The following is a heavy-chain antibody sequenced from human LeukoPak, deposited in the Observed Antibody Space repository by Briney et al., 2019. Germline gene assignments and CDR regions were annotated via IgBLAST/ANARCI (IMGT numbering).Heavy chain of an antibody. CDR3: ARAGGSSGYYYYYYGMDV. D-gene: IGHD6-13*01. V-gene: IGHV4-34*01. Sequence: SETLSLTCAVYGGSFSGYYWSWIRQPPGKGLEWIGEINHSGSTNYNPSLKSRVTIPADTSKNQSSLKLSSVTGADTAVYYCARAGGSSGYYYYYYGMDVWGQGTTVTVSS. J-gene: IGHJ6*02. CDR2: INHSGST. CDR1: GGSFSGYY.